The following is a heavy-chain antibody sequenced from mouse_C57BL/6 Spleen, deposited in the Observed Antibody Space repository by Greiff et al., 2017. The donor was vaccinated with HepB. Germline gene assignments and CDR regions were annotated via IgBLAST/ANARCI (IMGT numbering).Heavy chain of an antibody. D-gene: IGHD3-3*01. CDR1: GYTFTSYW. CDR3: ARSGHLTGAMDY. CDR2: IHPNSGST. J-gene: IGHJ4*01. Sequence: QVQLQQPGAELVKPGASVKLSCKASGYTFTSYWMHWVKQRPGQGLEWIGMIHPNSGSTNYNEKFKSKATLTVDRSSSTAYMQLSSLTSEDSAVYYCARSGHLTGAMDYWGQGTSVTVSS. V-gene: IGHV1-64*01.